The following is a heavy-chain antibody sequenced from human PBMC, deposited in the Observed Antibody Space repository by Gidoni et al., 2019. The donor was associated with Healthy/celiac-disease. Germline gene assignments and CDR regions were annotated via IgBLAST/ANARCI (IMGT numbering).Heavy chain of an antibody. Sequence: EVQLVESGGGLLKPGGSLRLSCAASGFTFSNAWMSWVRQAPGKGLEWVGRIKSKTDGGTTDYAAPVKGRFTISRDDSKNTLYLQMNSLKTEDTAVYYCTTDPSWFGELKNWFDPWGQGTLVTVSS. V-gene: IGHV3-15*01. CDR2: IKSKTDGGTT. D-gene: IGHD3-10*01. J-gene: IGHJ5*02. CDR1: GFTFSNAW. CDR3: TTDPSWFGELKNWFDP.